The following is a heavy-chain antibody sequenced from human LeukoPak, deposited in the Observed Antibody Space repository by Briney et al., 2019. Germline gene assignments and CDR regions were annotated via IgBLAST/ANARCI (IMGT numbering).Heavy chain of an antibody. Sequence: GGSLRLSCVASGFTFGHNAMAWVRQAPGKRLEWVSALSGSGGDTFYADSVKGRFTISRDNSKNTLYLQLSSLRPDDTAVYYCARDNCSGGSCYYYYGMDVWGQGTTVTVSS. CDR1: GFTFGHNA. V-gene: IGHV3-23*01. CDR3: ARDNCSGGSCYYYYGMDV. CDR2: LSGSGGDT. J-gene: IGHJ6*02. D-gene: IGHD2-15*01.